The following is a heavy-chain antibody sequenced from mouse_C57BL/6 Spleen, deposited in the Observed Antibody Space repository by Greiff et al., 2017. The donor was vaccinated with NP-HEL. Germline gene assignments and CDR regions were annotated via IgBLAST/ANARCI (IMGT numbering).Heavy chain of an antibody. D-gene: IGHD1-1*01. CDR3: ARGNPPYYYGSSDFDY. J-gene: IGHJ2*01. Sequence: QVQLQQSGAELVRPGTSVKVSCKASGYAFTNYLIEWVKQRPGQGLEWIGVINPGSGGTNYNEKFKGKATLTADKSSSTAYMQLSSLTSEDSAVYFCARGNPPYYYGSSDFDYWGQGTTLTVSS. CDR1: GYAFTNYL. V-gene: IGHV1-54*01. CDR2: INPGSGGT.